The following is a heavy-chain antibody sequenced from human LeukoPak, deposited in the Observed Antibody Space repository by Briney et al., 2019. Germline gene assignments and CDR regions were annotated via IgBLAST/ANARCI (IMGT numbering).Heavy chain of an antibody. CDR3: ARAKLWLPWAFDI. Sequence: PSETLSLTCAVYGGSFSGYYWSWIRQPPGKGLEWIGEINHSGSTNYNPSLKSRVTISVDTSKNQFSLKLSSVTAADTAVYYCARAKLWLPWAFDIWGQGTMVTVSS. CDR2: INHSGST. D-gene: IGHD5-18*01. CDR1: GGSFSGYY. J-gene: IGHJ3*02. V-gene: IGHV4-34*01.